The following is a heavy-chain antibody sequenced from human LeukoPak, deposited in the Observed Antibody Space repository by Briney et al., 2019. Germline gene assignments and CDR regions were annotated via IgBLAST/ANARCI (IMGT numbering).Heavy chain of an antibody. Sequence: GGSLRLSCAASGFTVSSNYMSWVRQAPGKGLEWVSVIYSGGSTYYADSVKGRITISRDNSKNTLYLQMNSLRADDTAVYCCARGSGDYDILTGWIPAHFDYWGQGTLVTVSS. CDR1: GFTVSSNY. D-gene: IGHD3-9*01. CDR3: ARGSGDYDILTGWIPAHFDY. J-gene: IGHJ4*02. CDR2: IYSGGST. V-gene: IGHV3-53*01.